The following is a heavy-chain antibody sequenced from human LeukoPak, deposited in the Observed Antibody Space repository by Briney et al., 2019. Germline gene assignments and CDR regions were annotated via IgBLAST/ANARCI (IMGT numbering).Heavy chain of an antibody. CDR1: GFAFDDYA. D-gene: IGHD3-22*01. V-gene: IGHV3-9*01. CDR2: ISWNSGSI. Sequence: PGGSLRLSCAASGFAFDDYAMHWVRQAPGKGLEWVSGISWNSGSIGYADSVKGRFTVSRDNAKNSLYLQMNSLRAEDTALYYCGKDRGSCSDYYYYYKGVWGKGTTVTISS. J-gene: IGHJ6*03. CDR3: GKDRGSCSDYYYYYKGV.